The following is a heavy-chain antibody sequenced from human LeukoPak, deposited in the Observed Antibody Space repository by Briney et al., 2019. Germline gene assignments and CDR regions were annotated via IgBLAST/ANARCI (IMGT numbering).Heavy chain of an antibody. CDR1: GYSISSGYY. Sequence: SETLSLTCTVSGYSISSGYYWGWIRQPPGKGLEWIGSIYHSGSTYYNPSLKSRVTISVDTSKNQFSLKLSSVTVADTAVYYCARGRGLLWFGEFHRFDYWGQGTLVTVSS. D-gene: IGHD3-10*01. CDR3: ARGRGLLWFGEFHRFDY. V-gene: IGHV4-38-2*02. CDR2: IYHSGST. J-gene: IGHJ4*02.